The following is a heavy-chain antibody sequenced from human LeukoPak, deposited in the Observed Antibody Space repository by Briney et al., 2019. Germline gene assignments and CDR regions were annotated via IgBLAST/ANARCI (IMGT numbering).Heavy chain of an antibody. V-gene: IGHV4-39*07. CDR1: GGSISSSSYY. J-gene: IGHJ5*02. D-gene: IGHD3-22*01. CDR3: ARGESSGSNWFDP. CDR2: IYYSGST. Sequence: SETLSLTCTVSGGSISSSSYYWGWIRQPPGKGLEWIGSIYYSGSTYYNPSLKSRVTISVDTSKNQFSLKLSSVTAADTAVYYCARGESSGSNWFDPWGQGTLVTVSS.